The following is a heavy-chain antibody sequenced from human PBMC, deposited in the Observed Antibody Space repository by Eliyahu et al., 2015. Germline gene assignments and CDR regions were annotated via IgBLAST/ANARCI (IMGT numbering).Heavy chain of an antibody. CDR2: IFSNDEK. CDR1: GFSLSNARLG. D-gene: IGHD5-18*01. V-gene: IGHV2-26*01. CDR3: ARRYVDTDKNGDDAFDI. Sequence: QVTLKESGPVLVKPTETLTLTCXVSGFSLSNARLGVSWIRQPPGKALEWLAHIFSNDEKSYSTXLKSRLTISKDTSKSQVVLTMTNMDPVDTATYYCARRYVDTDKNGDDAFDIWGQGTMVTVSS. J-gene: IGHJ3*02.